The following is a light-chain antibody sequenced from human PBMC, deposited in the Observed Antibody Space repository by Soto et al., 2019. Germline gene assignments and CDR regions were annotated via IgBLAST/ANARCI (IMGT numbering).Light chain of an antibody. CDR2: DVT. Sequence: QCVLTQPASVSGSPGQSITISCTGTSSDVGGYAYVSWYQQHPGKAPRLMIYDVTNRPSGVSNRFSASKSGNTASLTISGLQAEDEADYYCNSYTSSNTFVVFGTGTKVTVL. CDR1: SSDVGGYAY. V-gene: IGLV2-14*03. J-gene: IGLJ1*01. CDR3: NSYTSSNTFVV.